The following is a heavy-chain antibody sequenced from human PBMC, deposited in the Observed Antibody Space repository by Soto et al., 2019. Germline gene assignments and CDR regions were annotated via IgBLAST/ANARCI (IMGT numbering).Heavy chain of an antibody. CDR3: AVSIGARYFDY. D-gene: IGHD6-6*01. CDR1: GGSISSSNW. V-gene: IGHV4-30-4*01. CDR2: IYYSGST. J-gene: IGHJ4*02. Sequence: SETLSLTCAVSGGSISSSNWWSWVRQPPGKGLEWIGYIYYSGSTYYNPSLKSRVTISVDTSKNQFSLKLSSVTAADTAVYYCAVSIGARYFDYWGQGTLVTVSS.